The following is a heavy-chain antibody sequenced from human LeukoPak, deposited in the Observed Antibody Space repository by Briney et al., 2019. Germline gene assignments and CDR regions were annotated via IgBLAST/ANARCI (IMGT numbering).Heavy chain of an antibody. CDR1: GFTFSSYE. D-gene: IGHD2-8*01. CDR3: ARDAMVYAKPVPFDY. V-gene: IGHV3-48*03. Sequence: VGSPRLSCAASGFTFSSYEMNWVRQAPGKGLEWVSYISGSGSTIYFADSVKGLFTISRDNAKNSLYLQMNSLRAEDTAVYYCARDAMVYAKPVPFDYWGQGTLATVSS. CDR2: ISGSGSTI. J-gene: IGHJ4*02.